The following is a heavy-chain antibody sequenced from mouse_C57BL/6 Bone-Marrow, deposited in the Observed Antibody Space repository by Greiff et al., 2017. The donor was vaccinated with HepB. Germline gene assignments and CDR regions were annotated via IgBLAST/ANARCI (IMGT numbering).Heavy chain of an antibody. D-gene: IGHD1-1*01. CDR3: VRHKHYYGRDYAMDY. CDR2: IRSKSNNYAT. CDR1: GFSFNTYA. V-gene: IGHV10-1*01. J-gene: IGHJ4*01. Sequence: EVKLVESGGGLVQPKGSLKLSCAASGFSFNTYAMNWVRQAPGKGLEWVARIRSKSNNYATYYADSVKDRFTISRDDSESMLYLQMNNLKTEDTAMYYCVRHKHYYGRDYAMDYWGQGTSVTVSS.